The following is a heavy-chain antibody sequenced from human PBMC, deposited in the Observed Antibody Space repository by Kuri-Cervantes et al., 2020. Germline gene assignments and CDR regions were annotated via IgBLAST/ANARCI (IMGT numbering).Heavy chain of an antibody. CDR2: ISAYNGNT. CDR1: AYTFTSYC. V-gene: IGHV1-18*01. D-gene: IGHD2-2*01. CDR3: ARDNGRVVVPAVILLLGWFDP. J-gene: IGHJ5*02. Sequence: ASVKVSCKASAYTFTSYCISWVRQAPGQGLEWMGWISAYNGNTNYAQKLQGRVTMTTDISTSTAYMELRSLRSDDTAVYYCARDNGRVVVPAVILLLGWFDPWGQGTLVTVSS.